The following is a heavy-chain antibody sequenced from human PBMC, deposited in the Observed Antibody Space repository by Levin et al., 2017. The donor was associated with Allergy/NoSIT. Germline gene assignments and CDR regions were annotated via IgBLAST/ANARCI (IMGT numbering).Heavy chain of an antibody. Sequence: SCAVSGFTVSSNYMSWVRQAPGKGLEWVSIIYSGGTTYYADSVKGRFTISRDNSKNTLYLQMNSLRAEDTAVYYCARLTTANWYFDLWGRGTLVTVSS. D-gene: IGHD4-17*01. CDR2: IYSGGTT. CDR1: GFTVSSNY. CDR3: ARLTTANWYFDL. V-gene: IGHV3-66*04. J-gene: IGHJ2*01.